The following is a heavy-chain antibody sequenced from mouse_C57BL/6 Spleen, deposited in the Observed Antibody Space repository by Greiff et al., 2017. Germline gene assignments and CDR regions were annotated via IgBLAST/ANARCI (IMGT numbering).Heavy chain of an antibody. V-gene: IGHV2-2*01. D-gene: IGHD1-1*01. CDR1: GFSLTSYG. CDR3: ARHSVVATNYFGY. Sequence: VQLQQSGPGLVQPSQSLSITCTVSGFSLTSYGVHWVRQSPGKGLEWLGVIWRGGSTDYNAAFISRLSISKDNSKSQVFFKMNSLQADDTAIYYFARHSVVATNYFGYWGQGTTLTVSS. J-gene: IGHJ2*01. CDR2: IWRGGST.